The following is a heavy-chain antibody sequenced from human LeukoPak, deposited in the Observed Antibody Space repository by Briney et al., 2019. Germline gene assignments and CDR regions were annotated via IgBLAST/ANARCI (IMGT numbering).Heavy chain of an antibody. D-gene: IGHD6-13*01. Sequence: PGGSLRLSCAGSGFTFSDFWMTWVRQTPGKGLEWVSAISGSGGSTYYADSVKGRFTISRDNSKNTLYLQMNSLRAEDTAVYYCAKDPVAAADVDYWGQGTLVTVSS. J-gene: IGHJ4*02. CDR3: AKDPVAAADVDY. V-gene: IGHV3-23*01. CDR2: ISGSGGST. CDR1: GFTFSDFW.